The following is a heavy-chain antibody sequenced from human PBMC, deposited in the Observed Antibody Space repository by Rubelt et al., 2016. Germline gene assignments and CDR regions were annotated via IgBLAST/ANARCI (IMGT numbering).Heavy chain of an antibody. CDR1: GGSISSSSYY. CDR2: IYYSGST. Sequence: QLQLQESGPGLVKPSETLSLTCTVSGGSISSSSYYWGWIRQPPGKGLEWIGSIYYSGSTYYTPSLKSRVTISVDTSKNPCSLKLSSVTAADTAVYYCARAVSYYDSSGYGYYYYMDVWGKGTTVTVSS. D-gene: IGHD3-22*01. CDR3: ARAVSYYDSSGYGYYYYMDV. J-gene: IGHJ6*03. V-gene: IGHV4-39*07.